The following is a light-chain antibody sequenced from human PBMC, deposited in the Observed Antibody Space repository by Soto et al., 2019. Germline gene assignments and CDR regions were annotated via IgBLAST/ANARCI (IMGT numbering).Light chain of an antibody. J-gene: IGKJ1*01. CDR2: DAS. CDR1: QSISSW. V-gene: IGKV1-5*01. CDR3: QQYNSMGT. Sequence: DIQMTQSPSTLSASVGDRVTITCRASQSISSWLAWYQQKPGKAPKLLIYDASSLESGVPSRFSGSGSGTEFPLTISSLQPDYFATYYCQQYNSMGTFGQGTKV.